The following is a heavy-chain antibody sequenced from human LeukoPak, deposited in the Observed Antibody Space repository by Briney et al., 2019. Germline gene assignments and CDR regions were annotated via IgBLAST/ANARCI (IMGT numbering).Heavy chain of an antibody. Sequence: SETLSLTCAVYGGSFSAYYWTWIRQPPGKGLEWIGEINHSGSSNYNSSLRSRVTISVDTSYKQFSLRLSSVTAADTAVYYCARGARNTMMAEGLTIDYWGQGTLVTVSS. J-gene: IGHJ4*02. V-gene: IGHV4-34*01. CDR1: GGSFSAYY. CDR3: ARGARNTMMAEGLTIDY. D-gene: IGHD3-22*01. CDR2: INHSGSS.